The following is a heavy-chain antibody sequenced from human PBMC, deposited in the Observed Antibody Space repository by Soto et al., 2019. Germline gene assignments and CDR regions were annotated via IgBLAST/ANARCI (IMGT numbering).Heavy chain of an antibody. CDR1: GYTFTSYY. CDR3: ARDIVAVPAAITYRHERYYYYGMDV. D-gene: IGHD2-2*01. J-gene: IGHJ6*02. V-gene: IGHV1-46*01. CDR2: INPSGGST. Sequence: ASVKVSCKASGYTFTSYYMHWVRQAPGQGLEWMGIINPSGGSTSYAQKFQGRVTMTRDTSTSTVYMELSSLRSEDTAVYYCARDIVAVPAAITYRHERYYYYGMDVWGQGTTVTVSS.